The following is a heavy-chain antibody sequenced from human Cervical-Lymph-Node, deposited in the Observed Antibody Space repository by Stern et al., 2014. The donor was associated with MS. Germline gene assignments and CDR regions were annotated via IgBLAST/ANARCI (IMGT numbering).Heavy chain of an antibody. CDR1: GFTFSSYW. CDR2: INSDGSRT. CDR3: ARSILFDP. Sequence: EVQLVESGGGLVQPGGSLRLSCAASGFTFSSYWMDWVREAPGKGLVWVSRINSDGSRTTYADSVKGQLAISRDNAKNTLYLQMNSLRAEDTAVYYCARSILFDPWGQGTLVTVSS. D-gene: IGHD2-15*01. J-gene: IGHJ5*02. V-gene: IGHV3-74*01.